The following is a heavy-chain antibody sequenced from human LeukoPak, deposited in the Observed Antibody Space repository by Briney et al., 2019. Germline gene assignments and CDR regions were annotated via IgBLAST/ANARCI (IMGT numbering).Heavy chain of an antibody. J-gene: IGHJ4*02. D-gene: IGHD6-19*01. CDR1: GFTFSSYS. CDR2: ISGSDGGT. CDR3: ARSVAVAGREDF. Sequence: GGSLRLSCAASGFTFSSYSMNWVRQAPGKGLEWVSGISGSDGGTFYANSVKGRFSISRDNSKNTLYLQMNSLRADDTATYFCARSVAVAGREDFWGQGTLVTVSS. V-gene: IGHV3-23*01.